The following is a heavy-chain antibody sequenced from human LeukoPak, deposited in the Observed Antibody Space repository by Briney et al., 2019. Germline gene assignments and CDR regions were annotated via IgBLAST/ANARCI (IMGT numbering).Heavy chain of an antibody. CDR2: ISSSTSYI. D-gene: IGHD1-26*01. CDR1: GFTFSSYS. Sequence: GGSLRLSCAASGFTFSSYSMNWVRQAPGKGLEWASSISSSTSYIYYADSVKGRLTISRDNAKNSLYLQMNSLRAEDTAVYYCARDRWESVDYWGQGTLVTVSS. CDR3: ARDRWESVDY. J-gene: IGHJ4*02. V-gene: IGHV3-21*01.